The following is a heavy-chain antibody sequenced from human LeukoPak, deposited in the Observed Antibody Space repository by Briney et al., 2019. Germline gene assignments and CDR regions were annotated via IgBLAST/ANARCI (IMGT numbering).Heavy chain of an antibody. CDR2: IYYRGTT. V-gene: IGHV4-39*01. D-gene: IGHD2/OR15-2a*01. CDR3: AGHHPRNTVDF. Sequence: SETLSLTCTVSGGSISGSSSYWGWIRQPPGAGLEWIGNIYYRGTTYYSPSLKSRVTISVDTSMNLFSMKLSSVTAADTAVYYCAGHHPRNTVDFWGQGTLVTVSS. CDR1: GGSISGSSSY. J-gene: IGHJ4*02.